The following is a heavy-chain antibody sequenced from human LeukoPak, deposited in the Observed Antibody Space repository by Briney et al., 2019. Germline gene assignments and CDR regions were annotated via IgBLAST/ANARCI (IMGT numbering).Heavy chain of an antibody. D-gene: IGHD4-17*01. CDR1: GFTFGDYA. CDR3: TTDSPPTVRVTSFDY. J-gene: IGHJ4*02. Sequence: GGSLRLSCIVSGFTFGDYAMNWVRQAPGKGLEWVAFISSKAFGETTEYAASVKGRFTISRDDSNSIAYLQMNSPKTEDTAVYYCTTDSPPTVRVTSFDYWGQGTLVTVSS. V-gene: IGHV3-49*04. CDR2: ISSKAFGETT.